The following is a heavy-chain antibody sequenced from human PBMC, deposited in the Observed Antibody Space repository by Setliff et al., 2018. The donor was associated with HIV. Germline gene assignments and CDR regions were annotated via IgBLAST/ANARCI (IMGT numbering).Heavy chain of an antibody. D-gene: IGHD3-3*01. Sequence: KPSETLSLTCTVSGDSIKGPWWWSWIRQSPGKGLEWTGEIYHSGSTYYNPSLKSRVTISVDTSKNQLSLKLSSVTAADTAVYYCARHSGGSFYNFWSGDYYYYGMDVWGQGTTVTVSS. CDR3: ARHSGGSFYNFWSGDYYYYGMDV. CDR2: IYHSGST. J-gene: IGHJ6*02. V-gene: IGHV4-38-2*02. CDR1: GDSIKGPWW.